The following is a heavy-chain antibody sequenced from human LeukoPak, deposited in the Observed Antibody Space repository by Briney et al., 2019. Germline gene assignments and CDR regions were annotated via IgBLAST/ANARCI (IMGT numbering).Heavy chain of an antibody. CDR1: GYSFTSYW. V-gene: IGHV5-51*01. D-gene: IGHD6-13*01. CDR2: IYPGDSDT. Sequence: GESLKISCKASGYSFTSYWSGWVRQMPGKGLEWMRIIYPGDSDTRYSPSFQGQVTISADKSISTAYLQWSSLKASDTAMYYCASGLLAAAGPYYFDYWGQGTLVTVSS. J-gene: IGHJ4*02. CDR3: ASGLLAAAGPYYFDY.